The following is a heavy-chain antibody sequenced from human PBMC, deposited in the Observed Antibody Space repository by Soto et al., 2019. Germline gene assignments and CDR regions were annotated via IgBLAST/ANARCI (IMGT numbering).Heavy chain of an antibody. CDR2: ISYDGSNK. CDR3: VRDKSPYSSGWHNRHFDY. D-gene: IGHD6-19*01. J-gene: IGHJ4*02. Sequence: QVQLVESGGGVVQPGRSLRLSCAASGFTFSRYAMHWVRQAPGKGLEWVAVISYDGSNKYYADSVKDRFTISRDNSITLYLQMNSLGAEDTAVYYCVRDKSPYSSGWHNRHFDYWGQGTLVTVSS. V-gene: IGHV3-30-3*01. CDR1: GFTFSRYA.